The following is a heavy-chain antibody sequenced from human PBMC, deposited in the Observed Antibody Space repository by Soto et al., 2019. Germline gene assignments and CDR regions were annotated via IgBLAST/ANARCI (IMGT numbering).Heavy chain of an antibody. J-gene: IGHJ3*02. CDR3: ARQDIVVVVAAINPDAFDI. Sequence: SETLSLTCTVSGGSISSSSYYWGWIRQPPGKGLEWIGSIYYSGSTYYNPSLKSRVTISVDTSKNQFSLKLSSVTAADTAVYYCARQDIVVVVAAINPDAFDIWGQGTMVTVSS. D-gene: IGHD2-15*01. CDR2: IYYSGST. V-gene: IGHV4-39*01. CDR1: GGSISSSSYY.